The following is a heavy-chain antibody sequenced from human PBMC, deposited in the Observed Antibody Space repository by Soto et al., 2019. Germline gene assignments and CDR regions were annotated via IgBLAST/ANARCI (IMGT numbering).Heavy chain of an antibody. CDR3: VSQLPPAPTPTYFAY. D-gene: IGHD2-15*01. CDR1: GGSLTNSCYY. V-gene: IGHV4-39*01. CDR2: VYNKGRS. J-gene: IGHJ4*02. Sequence: SENLSLTWSGSGGSLTNSCYYGGWLRQSPGKGLEWIGSVYNKGRSYSKSSVKSRVTISVDTSKNGFSLSLNSVSASDTAVYFCVSQLPPAPTPTYFAYWGPGPLVT.